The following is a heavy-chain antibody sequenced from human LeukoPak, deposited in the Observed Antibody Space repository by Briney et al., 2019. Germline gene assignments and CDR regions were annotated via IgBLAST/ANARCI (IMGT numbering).Heavy chain of an antibody. CDR1: GFSVSSNF. D-gene: IGHD1-1*01. CDR3: AKSDSAGSTYALDI. Sequence: GGSLRLSCAASGFSVSSNFMSWVRQAPGKGLEWVSDISWNSGTIDYADSVKGRFTSSRDNAKKSLYLQMNSLRPEDTAIYYCAKSDSAGSTYALDIWGQGTLVTVSS. V-gene: IGHV3-9*01. CDR2: ISWNSGTI. J-gene: IGHJ3*02.